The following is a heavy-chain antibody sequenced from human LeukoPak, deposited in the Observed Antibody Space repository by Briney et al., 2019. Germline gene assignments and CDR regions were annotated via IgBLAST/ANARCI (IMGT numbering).Heavy chain of an antibody. CDR3: EIWFGELGSKAFDI. Sequence: SWIRQPPGKGLEWIGYIYYSGSTYYNPSLKSRVTISVDTSKNQFSLKLSSVTAADTAVYYCEIWFGELGSKAFDIWGQGTMVTVSS. CDR2: IYYSGST. V-gene: IGHV4-30-4*08. J-gene: IGHJ3*02. D-gene: IGHD3-10*01.